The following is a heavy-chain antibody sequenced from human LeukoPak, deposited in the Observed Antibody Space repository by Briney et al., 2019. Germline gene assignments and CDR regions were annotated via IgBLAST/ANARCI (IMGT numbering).Heavy chain of an antibody. Sequence: SETLSLTCAVYGGSFSGYYWSWIRQPPGKGLEWIGEINHSGSTNYNPSLKSRVTMSLDTSKNQFSLRLNSVTAADTAVYYCARDQMGDAVDIWGQGTMVTVSS. J-gene: IGHJ3*02. V-gene: IGHV4-34*01. CDR2: INHSGST. D-gene: IGHD5-24*01. CDR1: GGSFSGYY. CDR3: ARDQMGDAVDI.